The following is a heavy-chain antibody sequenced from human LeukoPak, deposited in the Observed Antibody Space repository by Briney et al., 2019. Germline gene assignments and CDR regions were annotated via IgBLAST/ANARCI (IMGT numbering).Heavy chain of an antibody. CDR1: GFTFSSSA. J-gene: IGHJ4*02. Sequence: PGGSLRLSCAASGFTFSSSAMRWARQAPGKGLYWVSAISGSGTGTYYADSVKGRFTISRDNSKNTLYLQMNTLRAEDTAVYYCAEEGGTGTRFDYWGQGTLVTVSS. CDR3: AEEGGTGTRFDY. D-gene: IGHD1-7*01. V-gene: IGHV3-23*01. CDR2: ISGSGTGT.